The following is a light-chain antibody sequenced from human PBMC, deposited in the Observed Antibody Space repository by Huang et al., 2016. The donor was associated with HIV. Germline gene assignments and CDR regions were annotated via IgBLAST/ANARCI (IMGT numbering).Light chain of an antibody. CDR3: QHYSNWPPWT. CDR1: QAIKTS. J-gene: IGKJ1*01. Sequence: IVITQSPVTLSVSPGERATLSCGASQAIKTSLAWYQQRLDQPPRLRIYDSYARATGVPARFSGSGSETNFTLTISSLQSEDFAVYYCQHYSNWPPWTFGPGTKVEMK. V-gene: IGKV3-15*01. CDR2: DSY.